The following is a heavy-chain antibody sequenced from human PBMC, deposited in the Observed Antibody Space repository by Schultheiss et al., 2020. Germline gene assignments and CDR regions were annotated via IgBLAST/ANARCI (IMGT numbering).Heavy chain of an antibody. V-gene: IGHV3-30-3*01. CDR3: AREDSYGDYYYYGMDV. Sequence: GGSLRLSCAASGFTFSSYAMHWVRQAPGKGLEWVAVISYDGSNKYYADSVKGRFTISRDNSKNTLYLQMNSLRAEDTAVYYCAREDSYGDYYYYGMDVWGQGTTVTVSS. D-gene: IGHD4-17*01. J-gene: IGHJ6*02. CDR1: GFTFSSYA. CDR2: ISYDGSNK.